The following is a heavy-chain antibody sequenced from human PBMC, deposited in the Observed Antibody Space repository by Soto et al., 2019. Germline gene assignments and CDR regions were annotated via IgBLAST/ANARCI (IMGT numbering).Heavy chain of an antibody. Sequence: LQDPGQGLEWVGGIIPSFGTPTYAQKFQGRVTITADDSTSAAYMELSSLRSEDTAVYYCAIDYTLSYQYDSTHYGFFDFWGLGNLVTV. J-gene: IGHJ4*02. CDR3: AIDYTLSYQYDSTHYGFFDF. D-gene: IGHD3-22*01. CDR2: IIPSFGTP. V-gene: IGHV1-69*01.